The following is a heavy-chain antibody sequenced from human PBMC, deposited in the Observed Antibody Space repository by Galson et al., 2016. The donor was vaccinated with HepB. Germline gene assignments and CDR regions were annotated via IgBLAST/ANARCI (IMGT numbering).Heavy chain of an antibody. Sequence: SLRLSCAASGFDFTAYWMTWVRQAPGKGLEEVASIRKDGTEKRYVDSVEGRFTISRDNAKASLYLQMNSLTAEDTAVYYCARVGYCSGAGCQGRDWFDPWGQGTLVTVSS. CDR3: ARVGYCSGAGCQGRDWFDP. V-gene: IGHV3-7*03. D-gene: IGHD2-15*01. J-gene: IGHJ5*02. CDR1: GFDFTAYW. CDR2: IRKDGTEK.